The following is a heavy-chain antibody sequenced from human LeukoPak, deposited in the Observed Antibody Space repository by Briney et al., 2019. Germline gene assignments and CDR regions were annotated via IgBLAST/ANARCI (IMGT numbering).Heavy chain of an antibody. CDR3: ATLNYYDSSGYYEGSPQDY. CDR1: GYTFTSNY. Sequence: ASVKVSCKASGYTFTSNYMHWVRQAPGQGLEWMGIINPSGGSTSYAQKFQGRVTMTRDMSTSTVYMDLSSLRSEDTAVYYCATLNYYDSSGYYEGSPQDYWGQATLVTVSS. V-gene: IGHV1-46*01. CDR2: INPSGGST. D-gene: IGHD3-22*01. J-gene: IGHJ4*02.